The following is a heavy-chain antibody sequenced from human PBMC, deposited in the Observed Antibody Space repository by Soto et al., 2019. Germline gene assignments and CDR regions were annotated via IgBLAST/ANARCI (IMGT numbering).Heavy chain of an antibody. V-gene: IGHV3-23*01. CDR3: GKFNWVERGPS. Sequence: EVQLLASGGGLVQPGGSLRLSCEPSGFIFSNFAISWVRQAPGKGLEWVSAISGAGADTYYADSVKGRFTISRDNFKSTLYLQMNSLRAEDTALYYCGKFNWVERGPSWGQGTQVTVSS. D-gene: IGHD1-1*01. CDR1: GFIFSNFA. J-gene: IGHJ5*02. CDR2: ISGAGADT.